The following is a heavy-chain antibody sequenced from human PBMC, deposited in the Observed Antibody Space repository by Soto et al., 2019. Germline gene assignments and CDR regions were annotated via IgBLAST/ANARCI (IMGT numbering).Heavy chain of an antibody. J-gene: IGHJ3*02. V-gene: IGHV3-9*01. CDR1: GFTFDDYA. D-gene: IGHD2-15*01. CDR2: ISWNSGSI. Sequence: SLKISCAASGFTFDDYAMHWVRQAPGKGLEWVSGISWNSGSIGYAGSVKGRFTISRDNAKNSLYLQMNSLGAEDTALYYCAKAVVVAATWAAFDIWGQGTMVTVSS. CDR3: AKAVVVAATWAAFDI.